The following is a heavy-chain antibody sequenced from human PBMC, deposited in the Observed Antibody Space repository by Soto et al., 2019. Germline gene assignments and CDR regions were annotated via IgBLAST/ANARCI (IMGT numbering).Heavy chain of an antibody. Sequence: VHLVQSGAEVKKPGASVKVSCKASGYTFTSYGITWLRQAPGQGLEWMGWISAHNGNTDYAQKLQGRVIVTRDTPTSTAYMELRSLRSDDTAVYYCARGRYGDYWGQGARVTVSS. CDR3: ARGRYGDY. CDR1: GYTFTSYG. CDR2: ISAHNGNT. D-gene: IGHD1-1*01. V-gene: IGHV1-18*01. J-gene: IGHJ4*02.